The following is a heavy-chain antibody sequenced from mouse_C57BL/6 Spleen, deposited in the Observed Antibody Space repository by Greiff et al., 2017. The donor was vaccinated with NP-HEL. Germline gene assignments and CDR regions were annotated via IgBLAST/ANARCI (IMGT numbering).Heavy chain of an antibody. Sequence: EVQGVESGGGLVKPGGSLTLSCAASGFTFSDYGLHWVRQAPEKGLAWVAYISSGSSTFYYADTVKGRFPISRDNAKNTLFLQMTSLRSEDTAMYDCARLWSRRDYYAMDYWGQGTSVTVSS. CDR2: ISSGSSTF. D-gene: IGHD2-2*01. J-gene: IGHJ4*01. CDR1: GFTFSDYG. V-gene: IGHV5-17*01. CDR3: ARLWSRRDYYAMDY.